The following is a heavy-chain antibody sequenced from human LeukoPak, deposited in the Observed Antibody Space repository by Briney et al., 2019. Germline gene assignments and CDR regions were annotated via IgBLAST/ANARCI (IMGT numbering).Heavy chain of an antibody. CDR1: GGSISSGGYY. CDR2: IYYSGST. V-gene: IGHV4-31*03. Sequence: PSETLSLTCTVSGGSISSGGYYWSWIRQHPGKGLEWIGYIYYSGSTYYNPSLKSRVTISVDTSKNQFSLKLSSVTAADTAVYYCARVLSVQGAFDIWGQGTMVTVSS. D-gene: IGHD6-6*01. J-gene: IGHJ3*02. CDR3: ARVLSVQGAFDI.